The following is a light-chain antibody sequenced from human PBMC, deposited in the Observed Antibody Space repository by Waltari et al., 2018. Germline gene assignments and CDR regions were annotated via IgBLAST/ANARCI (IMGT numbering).Light chain of an antibody. CDR3: QQSYSAPPT. Sequence: DIPMTQSPSSLSASVGDRVTITCRASQSTSNYLQWFQHKPGQAPKLLIYTSSSFQSGASSRFSGSGSGTDFTLTISSLQPEDFATYYCQQSYSAPPTVGGGTKVEIK. V-gene: IGKV1-39*01. CDR1: QSTSNY. CDR2: TSS. J-gene: IGKJ4*01.